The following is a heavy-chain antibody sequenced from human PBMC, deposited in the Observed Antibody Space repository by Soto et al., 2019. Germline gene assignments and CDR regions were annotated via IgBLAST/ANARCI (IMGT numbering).Heavy chain of an antibody. CDR1: GFTFRNAW. CDR3: VTSLVGANAFDI. D-gene: IGHD1-26*01. Sequence: EVQVVESGGDVVKPGGTLRLSCAASGFTFRNAWMSWVRQAPGKGLEWVGRIKRISDGGTTAYSTPVKDRFIISRDDSKKTMYLQMNSLKTEDTAVYYCVTSLVGANAFDIWGQGTMVIVSS. CDR2: IKRISDGGTT. V-gene: IGHV3-15*01. J-gene: IGHJ3*02.